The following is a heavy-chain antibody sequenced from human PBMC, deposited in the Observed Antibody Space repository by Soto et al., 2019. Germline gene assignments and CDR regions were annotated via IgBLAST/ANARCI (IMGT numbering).Heavy chain of an antibody. CDR2: ISYDGSNK. V-gene: IGHV3-30*18. D-gene: IGHD6-6*01. CDR3: AKRYSSPSKHYYYYYYMDV. Sequence: QVQLVESGGGVVQPGRSLRLSCAASGFTFSSYGMHWVRQAPGKGLEWVAVISYDGSNKYYADSVKGRFTISRDNSNNTLYQQINNRRAEDTAVYCCAKRYSSPSKHYYYYYYMDVWGKGTTVTVSS. CDR1: GFTFSSYG. J-gene: IGHJ6*03.